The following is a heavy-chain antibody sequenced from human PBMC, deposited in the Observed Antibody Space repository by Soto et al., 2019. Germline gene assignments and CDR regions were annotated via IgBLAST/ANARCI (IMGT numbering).Heavy chain of an antibody. CDR2: ISSSSSYI. J-gene: IGHJ3*02. V-gene: IGHV3-21*01. CDR3: ASDHAGAADAFDI. CDR1: GFTFSSYS. D-gene: IGHD6-25*01. Sequence: EVQLVESGGGLVKPGGSLRLSCAASGFTFSSYSMNWVRQAPGKGLEWVSSISSSSSYIYYADSVKGRFTIPRDNAKNSLYLQMNSLRAEDTAVYYCASDHAGAADAFDIWGQGTMVTVSS.